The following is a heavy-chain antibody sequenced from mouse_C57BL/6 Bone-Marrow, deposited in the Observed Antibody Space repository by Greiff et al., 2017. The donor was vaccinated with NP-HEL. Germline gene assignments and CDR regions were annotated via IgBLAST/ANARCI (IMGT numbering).Heavy chain of an antibody. V-gene: IGHV5-17*01. Sequence: EVKLMESGGGLVKPGGSLKLSCAASGFTFSDYGMHWVRQAPEKGLEWVAYISSGSSTIYYADTVKGRFTISRDNAKNTLFLQMTSLRSEDTAMYYCAIYYGTPFDYWGQGTTLTVSS. CDR2: ISSGSSTI. CDR1: GFTFSDYG. CDR3: AIYYGTPFDY. J-gene: IGHJ2*01. D-gene: IGHD2-1*01.